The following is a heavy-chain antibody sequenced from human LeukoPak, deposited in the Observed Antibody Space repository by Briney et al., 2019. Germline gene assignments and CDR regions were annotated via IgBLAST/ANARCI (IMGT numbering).Heavy chain of an antibody. V-gene: IGHV4-34*01. J-gene: IGHJ5*02. CDR1: GGSFSGYY. CDR2: INHSGST. Sequence: SETLSLTCAVYGGSFSGYYWSWIRQPPGKGLEWIGEINHSGSTNYNPSLKSRGTRSVDTSKNQFSLKLSSVTAADKAVYYCASLVGDFWSGYYTQGNWFDPWGQGTLVNVSS. D-gene: IGHD3-3*01. CDR3: ASLVGDFWSGYYTQGNWFDP.